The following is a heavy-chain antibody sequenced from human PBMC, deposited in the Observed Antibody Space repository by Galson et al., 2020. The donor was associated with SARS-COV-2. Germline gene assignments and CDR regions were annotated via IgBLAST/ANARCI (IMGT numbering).Heavy chain of an antibody. D-gene: IGHD5-18*01. CDR1: GFPFSTYS. Sequence: NSGGSLRLSCAASGFPFSTYSMNWVHQAPGKGLEWVSSISTSSSYIYYADSVKGRFTISRDNAKNSLYLQMNSLRADDTAVYYCARDEGIRGENYGRVYCGMDGWGQGTTGTVSS. V-gene: IGHV3-21*01. CDR2: ISTSSSYI. J-gene: IGHJ6*02. CDR3: ARDEGIRGENYGRVYCGMDG.